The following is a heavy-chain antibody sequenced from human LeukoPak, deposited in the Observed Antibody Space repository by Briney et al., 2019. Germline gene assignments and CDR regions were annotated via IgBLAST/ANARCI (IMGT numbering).Heavy chain of an antibody. Sequence: SETLSLTCTVSGGSISSSSYYWGWIRQPPGKGLEWIGSIYYSGSTYYNPSLKSRVTISVDTSKNQFSLKLSSVTAADTAVYYCARVRDYYDSSGPFDYWGQGTLVTVSS. V-gene: IGHV4-39*07. D-gene: IGHD3-22*01. J-gene: IGHJ4*02. CDR3: ARVRDYYDSSGPFDY. CDR1: GGSISSSSYY. CDR2: IYYSGST.